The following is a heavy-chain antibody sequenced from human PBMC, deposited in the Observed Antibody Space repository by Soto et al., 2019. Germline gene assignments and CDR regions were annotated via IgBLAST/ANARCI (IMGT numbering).Heavy chain of an antibody. CDR1: GFTFSSYA. D-gene: IGHD1-7*01. J-gene: IGHJ2*01. Sequence: QVQLVESGGGVVQPGRSLRLSCAASGFTFSSYAMHWVRQAPGKGLEWVAVISYDGSNKYYADSMKGRFTISRDNSKNTLYLQMNSLRAEDTAVYYCARSHGTTAWYFDLWGRGTLVTVSS. CDR2: ISYDGSNK. V-gene: IGHV3-30-3*01. CDR3: ARSHGTTAWYFDL.